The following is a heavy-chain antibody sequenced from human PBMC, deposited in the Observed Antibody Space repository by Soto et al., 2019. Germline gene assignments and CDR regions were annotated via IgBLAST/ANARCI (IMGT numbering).Heavy chain of an antibody. CDR1: GYTFTSYG. CDR2: ISAYNGNT. V-gene: IGHV1-18*01. CDR3: ARDWLARITLVRGLSQ. J-gene: IGHJ1*01. Sequence: ASVKVSCKASGYTFTSYGISWVRQAPGQGLEWMGWISAYNGNTNYAQKLQGRVTMTTDTSTSTAYMELRSLRSDDTAVYYCARDWLARITLVRGLSQWGQGTLVTVSS. D-gene: IGHD3-10*01.